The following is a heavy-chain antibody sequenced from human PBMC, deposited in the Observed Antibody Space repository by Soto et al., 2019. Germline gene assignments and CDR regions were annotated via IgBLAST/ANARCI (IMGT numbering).Heavy chain of an antibody. V-gene: IGHV3-23*01. J-gene: IGHJ4*02. CDR1: GFTFSSHV. D-gene: IGHD2-15*01. CDR2: ISGTGGT. Sequence: EVQLWESGGGLVQPGGSLRLSCAVSGFTFSSHVMSWVRQAPGKGLEWVSAISGTGGTYYADSVKGRFTISRDNSKNALYLQMNNLRDEDTAVYYCAKDRRGAYCSGRICYSPDYWGQGTLVIVSS. CDR3: AKDRRGAYCSGRICYSPDY.